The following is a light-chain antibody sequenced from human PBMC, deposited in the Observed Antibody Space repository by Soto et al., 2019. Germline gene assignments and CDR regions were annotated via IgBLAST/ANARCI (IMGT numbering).Light chain of an antibody. CDR2: EAS. J-gene: IGKJ1*01. V-gene: IGKV3-11*01. Sequence: EIVWTQSPATLCSSPGGRATLSCRASQTVGVRLAWYQHKPGQAPRLIIYEASNRAAGIPARFSGSGSGTDFTLTITSLEPEDFAFYYCHQRQRWPRTFGQGTKVDIK. CDR1: QTVGVR. CDR3: HQRQRWPRT.